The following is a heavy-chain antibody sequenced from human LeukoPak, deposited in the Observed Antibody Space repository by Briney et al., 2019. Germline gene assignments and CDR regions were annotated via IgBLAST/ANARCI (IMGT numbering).Heavy chain of an antibody. V-gene: IGHV3-11*01. CDR2: ISSSGTTI. D-gene: IGHD5-24*01. CDR1: GFMFRDYY. Sequence: GRSLRLSCAASGFMFRDYYMSWIRQAPGKGLEWVSYISSSGTTIFYADSVKGRFTISRDNAKNSLYLQMNSLGAEDTAVYYCAREMATIGYYYYGLDVWGQGTTVTVSS. J-gene: IGHJ6*02. CDR3: AREMATIGYYYYGLDV.